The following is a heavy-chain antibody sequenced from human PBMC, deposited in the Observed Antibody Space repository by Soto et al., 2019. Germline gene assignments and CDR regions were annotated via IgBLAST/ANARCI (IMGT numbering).Heavy chain of an antibody. CDR3: ARAWGSSIVGATTIDY. D-gene: IGHD1-26*01. Sequence: QVQLVQSGAEVKKPGASVKVSCKASGYTFTSYGISWVRQAPGQGLEWMGWISAYNGNTNYAQKLQGRVTMTTDTXTXXAYMELRSLRSDDTAVYYCARAWGSSIVGATTIDYWGQGTLVTVSS. J-gene: IGHJ4*02. CDR1: GYTFTSYG. V-gene: IGHV1-18*01. CDR2: ISAYNGNT.